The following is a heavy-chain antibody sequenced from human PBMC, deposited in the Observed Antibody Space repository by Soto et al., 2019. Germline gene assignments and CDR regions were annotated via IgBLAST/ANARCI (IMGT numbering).Heavy chain of an antibody. D-gene: IGHD3-10*01. V-gene: IGHV6-1*01. CDR2: TYYKSKWNN. CDR1: GDSVSSNSAA. CDR3: TGITWFRGMDV. Sequence: QMQLQQSGPGLVKPSQTLSLTCAISGDSVSSNSAAWSWIRQSPSRGLEWLGRTYYKSKWNNDYALSVKSRITINPDTSKNQFSLHLYSVTPEDTAVYYCTGITWFRGMDVWGQGTPVTVSS. J-gene: IGHJ6*02.